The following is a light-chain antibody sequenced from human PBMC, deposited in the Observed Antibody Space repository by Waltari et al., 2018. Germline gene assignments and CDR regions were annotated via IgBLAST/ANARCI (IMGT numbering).Light chain of an antibody. CDR1: SSDVGGYNY. Sequence: QSALTQPASVSGSPGQSITISCTGTSSDVGGYNYVSWYQQNPGKAPKLMIYDVSKRPSGVSNRFSGSKSGNTASLTISGLQAEDEADYYCSSYTTSSTLVVFGGGTKLTVL. CDR2: DVS. CDR3: SSYTTSSTLVV. J-gene: IGLJ2*01. V-gene: IGLV2-14*01.